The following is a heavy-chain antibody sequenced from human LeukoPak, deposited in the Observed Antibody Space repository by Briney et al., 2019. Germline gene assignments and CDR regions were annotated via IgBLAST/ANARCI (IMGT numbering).Heavy chain of an antibody. Sequence: SGGSLRLSCAASGFTFSTYSINWVRQAPGKGLEWVSSISSSSSYISYADSLKGRFTISRDNAKNLLYLQMNSLRAEDTAIYYCARYIRSWSFDYWGQGILVTVSS. CDR2: ISSSSSYI. CDR3: ARYIRSWSFDY. J-gene: IGHJ4*02. CDR1: GFTFSTYS. V-gene: IGHV3-21*01. D-gene: IGHD6-13*01.